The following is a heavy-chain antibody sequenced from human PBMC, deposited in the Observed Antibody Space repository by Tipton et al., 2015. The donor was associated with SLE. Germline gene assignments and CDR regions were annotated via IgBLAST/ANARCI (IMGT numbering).Heavy chain of an antibody. J-gene: IGHJ6*02. CDR2: IYYTGAT. Sequence: TLSLTCTVSGGSISVDHWTWIRQPPGKGREWIGYIYYTGATNYNPSLRSRVTISLDRSKNQFSLKLDSVTADDTAVYYCARSVVTYYYPGMEVWGQGTMVTVS. D-gene: IGHD4-23*01. CDR1: GGSISVDH. CDR3: ARSVVTYYYPGMEV. V-gene: IGHV4-59*07.